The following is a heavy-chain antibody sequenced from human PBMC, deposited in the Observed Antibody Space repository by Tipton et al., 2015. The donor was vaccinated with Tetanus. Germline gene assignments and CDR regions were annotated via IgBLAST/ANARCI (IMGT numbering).Heavy chain of an antibody. CDR2: INGYSGRT. CDR3: ARRSYCSSSRCFDAFDL. V-gene: IGHV1-18*01. CDR1: GFSFTTYG. Sequence: QLVQSGSEMKQPGASVKVSCKTSGFSFTTYGLTWVRQAPGQGLEWLGWINGYSGRTTSALKVLGRLTMTTDTSTNTAYLELRDLQTDDTAVYYCARRSYCSSSRCFDAFDLWGQGTMVTVSS. D-gene: IGHD2-2*01. J-gene: IGHJ3*01.